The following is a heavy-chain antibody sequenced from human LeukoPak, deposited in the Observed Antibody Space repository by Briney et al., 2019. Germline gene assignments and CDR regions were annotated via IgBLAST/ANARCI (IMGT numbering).Heavy chain of an antibody. CDR2: MNPNSGNT. Sequence: ASVKVSCKASGYTFTSYDIHWVRQATGQGLEWMGWMNPNSGNTGYALKFQGRVTMTRNTPISTAYMELSSLRSEDTAVYYCAREGVIAAAGTFDYWGQGTLVTVSS. D-gene: IGHD6-13*01. V-gene: IGHV1-8*01. J-gene: IGHJ4*02. CDR3: AREGVIAAAGTFDY. CDR1: GYTFTSYD.